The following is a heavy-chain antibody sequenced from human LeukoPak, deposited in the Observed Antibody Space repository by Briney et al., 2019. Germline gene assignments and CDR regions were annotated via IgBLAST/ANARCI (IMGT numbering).Heavy chain of an antibody. Sequence: SETLSLTCTVSGYSISSGYYWGWIRQPPGKGLEWIGSIYHSGSTYYNPSLKSRVTISVDTSKNQFSLKLSSVTAADTAVYYCAREVALGYCSSTSCPYYYYYMDVWGKGTTVTVSS. CDR3: AREVALGYCSSTSCPYYYYYMDV. CDR1: GYSISSGYY. V-gene: IGHV4-38-2*02. D-gene: IGHD2-2*01. CDR2: IYHSGST. J-gene: IGHJ6*03.